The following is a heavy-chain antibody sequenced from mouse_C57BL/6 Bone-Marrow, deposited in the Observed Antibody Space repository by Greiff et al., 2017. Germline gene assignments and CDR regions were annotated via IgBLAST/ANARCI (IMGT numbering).Heavy chain of an antibody. CDR1: GFSLTSYG. CDR3: AKIEGYDYGWFAY. V-gene: IGHV2-5*01. Sequence: QVQLQQSGPGLVQPSQSLSITCTVSGFSLTSYGVHWVRQSPGKGLEWLGVIWRGGSTDYNAAFMSRLSITKDNSKSQVFFKMNSLQADDTAIYYCAKIEGYDYGWFAYWGQGTLVTVSA. CDR2: IWRGGST. J-gene: IGHJ3*01. D-gene: IGHD2-4*01.